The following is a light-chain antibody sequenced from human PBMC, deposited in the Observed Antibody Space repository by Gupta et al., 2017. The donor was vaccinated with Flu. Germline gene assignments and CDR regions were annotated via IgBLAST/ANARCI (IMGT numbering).Light chain of an antibody. V-gene: IGLV2-23*01. Sequence: GQSITISCTGTSSDVGSYNLVSWYQQHPGKAPKLMIYEGSKRPSGVSNRFSGSKSGNTASLTISGLQAEDEADYYCCSYAGSSTWVFGGGTKLTVL. J-gene: IGLJ3*02. CDR2: EGS. CDR3: CSYAGSSTWV. CDR1: SSDVGSYNL.